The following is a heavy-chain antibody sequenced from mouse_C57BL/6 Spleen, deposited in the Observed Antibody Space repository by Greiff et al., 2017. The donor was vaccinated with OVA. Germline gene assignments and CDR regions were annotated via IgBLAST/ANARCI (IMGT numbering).Heavy chain of an antibody. V-gene: IGHV1-82*01. CDR3: AERGTAQATGAMDY. D-gene: IGHD3-2*02. Sequence: QVQLKQSGPELVKPGASVKISCKASGYAFSSSWMNWVKQRPGKGLEWIGRIYPGDGDTNYNGKFKGKATLTADKSSSTAYMQLSSLTSEDSAVYFCAERGTAQATGAMDYWGQGTSVTVSS. J-gene: IGHJ4*01. CDR2: IYPGDGDT. CDR1: GYAFSSSW.